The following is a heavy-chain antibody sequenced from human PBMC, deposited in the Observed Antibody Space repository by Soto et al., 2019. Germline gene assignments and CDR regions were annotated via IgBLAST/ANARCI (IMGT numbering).Heavy chain of an antibody. J-gene: IGHJ4*02. D-gene: IGHD2-15*01. CDR1: GASISTYY. CDR2: IYSSGST. Sequence: SETLSLTCTVSGASISTYYWSWIRQTAEKRLEWIGRIYSSGSTIYSPSLKSRVTMSLDTSKNRFSLKLTSVTAADTAVYYCARGFGSDWYYFDSWGQGILVTVSS. CDR3: ARGFGSDWYYFDS. V-gene: IGHV4-4*07.